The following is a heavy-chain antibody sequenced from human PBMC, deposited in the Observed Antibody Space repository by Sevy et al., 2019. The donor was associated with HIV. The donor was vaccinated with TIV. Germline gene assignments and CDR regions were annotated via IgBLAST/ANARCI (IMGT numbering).Heavy chain of an antibody. CDR3: AREGDGDYVPFVDY. CDR2: ISGSGGST. J-gene: IGHJ4*02. D-gene: IGHD4-17*01. CDR1: GFTFSSYA. Sequence: GGSLRLSCAASGFTFSSYAMSWVRQAPGKGLEWVSAISGSGGSTYYADSVKGRFTISRDNAKNSLYLQMNSLRAEDTAVYYCAREGDGDYVPFVDYWGQGTLVTVSS. V-gene: IGHV3-23*01.